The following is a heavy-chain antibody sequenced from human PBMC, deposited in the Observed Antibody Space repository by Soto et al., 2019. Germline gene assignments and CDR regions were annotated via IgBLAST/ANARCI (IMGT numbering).Heavy chain of an antibody. CDR1: GFSLSTSGVA. CDR2: IYWDDDK. V-gene: IGHV2-5*02. D-gene: IGHD6-19*01. J-gene: IGHJ4*02. CDR3: ARDSSGWYGFDS. Sequence: QITLKESGPTLVIPTQTLTLTCTFSGFSLSTSGVAVGWIRQPPGKALEWLALIYWDDDKRYSPSVKNRLAVTKDTSKNQVVLTMTNVDPADTATYYCARDSSGWYGFDSWGQGTLVTVSS.